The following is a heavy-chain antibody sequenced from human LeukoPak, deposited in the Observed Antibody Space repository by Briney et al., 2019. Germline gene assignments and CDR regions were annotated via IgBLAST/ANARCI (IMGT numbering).Heavy chain of an antibody. CDR2: TYYNGRA. CDR1: GGSVDINY. V-gene: IGHV4-59*02. D-gene: IGHD1-26*01. Sequence: SETLSLACSVSGGSVDINYWSWIRQPPGKGLEWIGYTYYNGRADYNPSLRSRATVSVDASNNQFSLRLSSVTTADTAVYFCARTSGSSTVWYFDLWGRGTLVTVSS. J-gene: IGHJ2*01. CDR3: ARTSGSSTVWYFDL.